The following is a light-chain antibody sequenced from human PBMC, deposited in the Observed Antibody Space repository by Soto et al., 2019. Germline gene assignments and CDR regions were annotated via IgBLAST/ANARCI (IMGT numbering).Light chain of an antibody. V-gene: IGLV2-23*01. CDR1: SSDVGSYNL. CDR2: EGS. J-gene: IGLJ2*01. Sequence: QSALTQPASVSGSPGQSITISCTGTSSDVGSYNLVSWYQHHPGKAPKLMIYEGSKRPSGVSNRFSGSKSGNTASLTISGLQAEDEAEYYCCSYAGSSTFVVFGGGTKVTVL. CDR3: CSYAGSSTFVV.